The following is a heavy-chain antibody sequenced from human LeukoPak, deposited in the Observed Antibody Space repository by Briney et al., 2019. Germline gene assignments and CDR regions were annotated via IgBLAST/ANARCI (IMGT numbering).Heavy chain of an antibody. CDR1: GFTFRSYA. Sequence: GSLRLSCAASGFTFRSYAMTWVRQAPGKGLEWVAAISGSGGNTYYADSVKGRFTISRDNSKNTLYLQMNSLRAEDTAVYYCANQQAVGATVGFDYWGQGTLVTVSS. CDR2: ISGSGGNT. CDR3: ANQQAVGATVGFDY. D-gene: IGHD1-26*01. V-gene: IGHV3-23*01. J-gene: IGHJ4*02.